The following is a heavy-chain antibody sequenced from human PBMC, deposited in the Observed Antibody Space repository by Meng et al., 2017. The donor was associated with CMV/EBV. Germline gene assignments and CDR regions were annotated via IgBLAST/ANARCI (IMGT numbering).Heavy chain of an antibody. V-gene: IGHV5-51*01. CDR2: IYPGDSDT. J-gene: IGHJ4*01. Sequence: GESLKISCKGSEYSFTSYWIGWVRQMPGKGLEWMGIIYPGDSDTRYSPSFQGQVTISADKSISTVYLQWSSLKASDSAMYYCSRASSRVYSGYDSPFDGWGQGTLVTVSS. D-gene: IGHD5-12*01. CDR1: EYSFTSYW. CDR3: SRASSRVYSGYDSPFDG.